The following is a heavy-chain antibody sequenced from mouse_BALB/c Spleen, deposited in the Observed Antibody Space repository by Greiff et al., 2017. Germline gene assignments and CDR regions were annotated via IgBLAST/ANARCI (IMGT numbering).Heavy chain of an antibody. Sequence: EVMLVESGGGLVQPGGSLKLSCAASGFTFSSYGMSWVRQTPDKRLELVATINSNGGSTYYPDSVKGRFTISRDNAKNTLYLQMSSLKSEDTAMYYCARDGQFYYYGSSYFDYWGQGTTLTVSS. CDR3: ARDGQFYYYGSSYFDY. D-gene: IGHD1-1*01. CDR1: GFTFSSYG. V-gene: IGHV5-6-3*01. J-gene: IGHJ2*01. CDR2: INSNGGST.